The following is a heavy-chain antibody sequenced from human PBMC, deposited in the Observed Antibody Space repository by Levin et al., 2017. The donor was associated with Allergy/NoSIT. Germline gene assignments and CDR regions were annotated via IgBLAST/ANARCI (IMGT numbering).Heavy chain of an antibody. D-gene: IGHD3/OR15-3a*01. CDR1: DFTFNNYA. J-gene: IGHJ4*02. CDR2: ITDFATST. Sequence: PGGSLRLSCVGSDFTFNNYAMSWVRQAPGTGLEWVSTITDFATSTYYADSVKGRFTISRDKSKKTVYLQMDSVRGEDTAIYYCAKRPELKSYYFDSWGQGTLVTVSS. CDR3: AKRPELKSYYFDS. V-gene: IGHV3-23*01.